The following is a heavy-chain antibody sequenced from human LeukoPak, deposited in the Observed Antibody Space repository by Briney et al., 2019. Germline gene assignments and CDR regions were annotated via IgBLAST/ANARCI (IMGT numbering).Heavy chain of an antibody. CDR3: ARIPMYSGSYYFDY. CDR1: GGSISSYY. Sequence: PSETLSLTCTASGGSISSYYWSWIRQPPGKGLEWIGYIYYSGSTNYNPSLKSRVTISVDTSKNQFSLKLSSVTAADTAVYYCARIPMYSGSYYFDYWGQGTLVTVSS. V-gene: IGHV4-59*08. CDR2: IYYSGST. J-gene: IGHJ4*02. D-gene: IGHD1-26*01.